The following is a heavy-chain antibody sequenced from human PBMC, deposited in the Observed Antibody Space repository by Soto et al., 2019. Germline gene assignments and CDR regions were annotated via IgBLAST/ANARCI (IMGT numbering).Heavy chain of an antibody. J-gene: IGHJ5*02. Sequence: SVKVSRKASGLTYSSHVISWVRQAPGQGLEWMGGIIPLFGIPNYAQKFQGRLTITADKSTSTAYMELSSLRSEDTAVYYCARGVVDTNVVFKWFDPWGQGTLVTVSS. CDR2: IIPLFGIP. V-gene: IGHV1-69*10. CDR3: ARGVVDTNVVFKWFDP. CDR1: GLTYSSHV. D-gene: IGHD2-15*01.